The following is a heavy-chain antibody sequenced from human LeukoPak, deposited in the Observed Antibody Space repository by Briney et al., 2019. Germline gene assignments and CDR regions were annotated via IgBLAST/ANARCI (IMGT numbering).Heavy chain of an antibody. CDR3: ARDPPRYYDSSPYWYFDL. D-gene: IGHD3-22*01. CDR1: GFTFSSYW. V-gene: IGHV3-74*01. Sequence: PGGSLRLSCAASGFTFSSYWMHWVRQAPGKGLVWVSRINSDGSSTSYADSVKGRFTISRDNAKNTLYLQMNSLRAEDTAVYYCARDPPRYYDSSPYWYFDLWGRGTLVTVSS. J-gene: IGHJ2*01. CDR2: INSDGSST.